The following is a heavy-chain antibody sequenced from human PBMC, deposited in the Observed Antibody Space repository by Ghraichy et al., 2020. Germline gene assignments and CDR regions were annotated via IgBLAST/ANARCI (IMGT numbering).Heavy chain of an antibody. D-gene: IGHD2-15*01. CDR2: ISSDGGST. Sequence: GSLRLSCAASGFTFSSYAMHWARQAPGKGLEYVSAISSDGGSTYYANSVKGRFTISRDNSKNTLYLQMGSLRAEDMAVYYCARGECSGGSCYSGETWGQGTLVTVSS. V-gene: IGHV3-64*01. CDR1: GFTFSSYA. CDR3: ARGECSGGSCYSGET. J-gene: IGHJ5*02.